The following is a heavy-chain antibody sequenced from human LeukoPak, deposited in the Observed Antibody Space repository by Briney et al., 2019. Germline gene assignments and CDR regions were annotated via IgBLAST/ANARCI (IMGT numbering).Heavy chain of an antibody. D-gene: IGHD2-21*02. V-gene: IGHV4-59*08. CDR3: ARHRGGVVTATVWFDP. Sequence: PSETLSLTCTVSGGSISRYYWSWIRQPPGKGLEWIGYIYYSGSTNYNPSLKSRVTISVDTSKNQFSLKLSSVTAADTAVYYCARHRGGVVTATVWFDPWGQGTLVTVSS. CDR1: GGSISRYY. CDR2: IYYSGST. J-gene: IGHJ5*02.